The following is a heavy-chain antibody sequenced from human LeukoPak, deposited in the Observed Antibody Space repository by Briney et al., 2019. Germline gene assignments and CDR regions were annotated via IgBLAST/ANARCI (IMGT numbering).Heavy chain of an antibody. CDR2: ISAYNGNT. J-gene: IGHJ6*02. Sequence: ASVKVSCKASGYTFTSYGISWVRQAPGQGLEWMGWISAYNGNTDYAQKLQGRVTMTTDTSTSTAYMELRSLRSDDTAVYYCAREGGGNYLPPYGMDVWGQGTTVTVSS. D-gene: IGHD4-11*01. CDR1: GYTFTSYG. V-gene: IGHV1-18*01. CDR3: AREGGGNYLPPYGMDV.